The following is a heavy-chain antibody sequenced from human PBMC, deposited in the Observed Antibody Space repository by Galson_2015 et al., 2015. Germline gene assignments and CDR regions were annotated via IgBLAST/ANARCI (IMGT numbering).Heavy chain of an antibody. D-gene: IGHD3-10*01. V-gene: IGHV2-5*01. CDR3: ARASYGSANTLDY. J-gene: IGHJ4*02. CDR2: IYWNDDK. Sequence: LALIYWNDDKSYSPSLRSRLTISKDTSKNQVVLTMTNMDPVDTATYFCARASYGSANTLDYWGQGTLVTVSS.